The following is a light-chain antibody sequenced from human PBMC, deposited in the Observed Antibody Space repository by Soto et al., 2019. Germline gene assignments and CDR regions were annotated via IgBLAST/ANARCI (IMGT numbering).Light chain of an antibody. J-gene: IGKJ1*01. CDR2: GAS. V-gene: IGKV3-15*01. CDR3: QQYNNWPPVT. Sequence: EIVLTQSPVTLSLSPGERATLSCRASQNIGIYLGWYRQKPGQAPKLLIYGASTRATGISARFSGSGSGTEFTLTISSLQSEDFAVYYCQQYNNWPPVTFGQGTKWIS. CDR1: QNIGIY.